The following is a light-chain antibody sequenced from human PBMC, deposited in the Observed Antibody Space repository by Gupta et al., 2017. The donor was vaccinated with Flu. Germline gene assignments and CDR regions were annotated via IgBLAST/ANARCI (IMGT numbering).Light chain of an antibody. CDR1: SLRNYY. V-gene: IGLV3-19*01. J-gene: IGLJ1*01. Sequence: SSELTQDPAVLVALGRTVRIPCQGDSLRNYYASWYQQKPGQAAVLVIFARYNRPSGIPDRFSGSSSGTTASLTITGAQAEDEADYYCHCQDSSGNQYVFGGGTKVTVL. CDR3: HCQDSSGNQYV. CDR2: ARY.